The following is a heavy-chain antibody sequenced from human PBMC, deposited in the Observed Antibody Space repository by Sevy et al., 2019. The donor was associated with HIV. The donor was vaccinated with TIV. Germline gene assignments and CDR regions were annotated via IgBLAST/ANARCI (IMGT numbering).Heavy chain of an antibody. CDR1: GFTFSNAW. CDR3: TTDLGSYYYGMDV. V-gene: IGHV3-15*01. Sequence: GGSLRLSCAASGFTFSNAWMSWVRQAPGKGLEWVGRIKSKTDGGTTDYAAPVKGRFTISRDDSKNMLYLQMNSLKTEDTAVYYCTTDLGSYYYGMDVWGQGTTVTVSS. CDR2: IKSKTDGGTT. J-gene: IGHJ6*02.